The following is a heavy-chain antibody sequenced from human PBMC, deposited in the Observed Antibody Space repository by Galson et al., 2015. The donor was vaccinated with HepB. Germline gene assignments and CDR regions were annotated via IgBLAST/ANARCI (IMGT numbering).Heavy chain of an antibody. CDR3: ARVPKTRLRGYSGYGSAFDV. CDR1: GGTFSSYA. V-gene: IGHV1-69*04. D-gene: IGHD5-12*01. Sequence: SVKVSCKASGGTFSSYAISWVRQAPGQGLEWMGRIIPILGIANYAQKFQGRVTITADKSTSTAYMELSSLRSEDTAVYYCARVPKTRLRGYSGYGSAFDVWGQGTMVTVSS. J-gene: IGHJ3*01. CDR2: IIPILGIA.